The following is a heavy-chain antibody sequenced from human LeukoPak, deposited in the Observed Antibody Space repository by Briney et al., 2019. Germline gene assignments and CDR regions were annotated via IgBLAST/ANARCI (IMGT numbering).Heavy chain of an antibody. Sequence: SVKVSCKASGGTFSSYAISWVRQAPGQGLEWMGGIIPIFGTANYAQKFQGRVTITADESTSTAYMELSSLRSEDTAVYYCARLLRPAAPFDYWGQGTLVTVSS. D-gene: IGHD2-2*01. CDR1: GGTFSSYA. V-gene: IGHV1-69*13. CDR3: ARLLRPAAPFDY. CDR2: IIPIFGTA. J-gene: IGHJ4*02.